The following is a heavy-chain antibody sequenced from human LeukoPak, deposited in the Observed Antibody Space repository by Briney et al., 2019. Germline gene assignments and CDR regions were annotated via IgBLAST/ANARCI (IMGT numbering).Heavy chain of an antibody. V-gene: IGHV3-7*05. CDR3: AKIDSARLHLDY. CDR1: GFSFSSDW. Sequence: GGSLRLSCAASGFSFSSDWMSWVRQAPGGGLEWVANIKQDGSETHYVDSVKGRFTISRDNAKNSLYLQMNSLRAEDTAVYYCAKIDSARLHLDYWGQGTLVTVSS. CDR2: IKQDGSET. J-gene: IGHJ4*02. D-gene: IGHD2-15*01.